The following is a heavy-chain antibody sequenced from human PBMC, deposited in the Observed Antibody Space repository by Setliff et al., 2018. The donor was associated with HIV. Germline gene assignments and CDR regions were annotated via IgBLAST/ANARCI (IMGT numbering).Heavy chain of an antibody. Sequence: PSETLSLTCAVSGGSISDNNWWSWVRQPPGKELEWIGEIFHSGSTNYNPSLKSRVTILVDKSKNQLSLRLSSVTAADTAVYYCARGPNLLTQYYDSSGYAVGYSDHWGQGTLVTVSS. V-gene: IGHV4-4*02. J-gene: IGHJ4*02. D-gene: IGHD3-22*01. CDR2: IFHSGST. CDR1: GGSISDNNW. CDR3: ARGPNLLTQYYDSSGYAVGYSDH.